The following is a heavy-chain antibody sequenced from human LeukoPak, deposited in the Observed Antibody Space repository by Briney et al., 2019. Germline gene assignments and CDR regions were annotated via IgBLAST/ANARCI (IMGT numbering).Heavy chain of an antibody. Sequence: ASVKVSCKASGGTLSSYVISWVRQAPGQGLEWMGGMIPIFGTANYAQKFQGRVTITAEECTSTDYMELSGLRSENTAVYYCARAYDCSSTSCPPSDYWGQRTLVTVSS. CDR1: GGTLSSYV. CDR3: ARAYDCSSTSCPPSDY. D-gene: IGHD2-2*01. V-gene: IGHV1-69*13. CDR2: MIPIFGTA. J-gene: IGHJ4*02.